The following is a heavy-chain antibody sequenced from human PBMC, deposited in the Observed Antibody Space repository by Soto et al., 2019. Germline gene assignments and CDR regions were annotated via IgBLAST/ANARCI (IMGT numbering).Heavy chain of an antibody. CDR1: GYTFTSYA. CDR2: INAGNGNT. V-gene: IGHV1-3*01. Sequence: QVQLVQSGAEVKKPGASVKVSWKASGYTFTSYAMHWVRQAPGQRLEWMGWINAGNGNTKYSQKFQGRVTITRDTSASTAYMELSSLRSEDTAVYYCARVPGIAVAGTRYFDYWGQGTLVTVSS. D-gene: IGHD6-19*01. CDR3: ARVPGIAVAGTRYFDY. J-gene: IGHJ4*02.